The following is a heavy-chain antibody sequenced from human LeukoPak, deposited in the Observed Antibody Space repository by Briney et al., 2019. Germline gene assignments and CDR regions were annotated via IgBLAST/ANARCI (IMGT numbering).Heavy chain of an antibody. D-gene: IGHD3-22*01. V-gene: IGHV1-46*01. J-gene: IGHJ4*02. CDR2: INPSGGST. Sequence: GASVKVSCKASGYTFTSYYMHWVRQAPGQGLEWMGIINPSGGSTNYAQKLQGRVTMTTDTSTSTAYMELRSLRSDDTAVYYCARSPYYYDSSGYYAFDYWGQGTLVTVSS. CDR1: GYTFTSYY. CDR3: ARSPYYYDSSGYYAFDY.